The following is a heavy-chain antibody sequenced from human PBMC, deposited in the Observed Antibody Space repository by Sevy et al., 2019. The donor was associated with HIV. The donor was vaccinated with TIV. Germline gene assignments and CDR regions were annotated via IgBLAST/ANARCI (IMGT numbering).Heavy chain of an antibody. J-gene: IGHJ6*02. CDR2: ISYDGSNK. Sequence: GGSLRLSCAASGFTFSSYGMHWVRQAPGKGLAWVAVISYDGSNKYYADSVKGRFTISRDNSKNTLYLQMNSLRAEDTAVYYCAKSTTGTFQLDYYYGMDVWGQGTTVTVSS. CDR1: GFTFSSYG. V-gene: IGHV3-30*18. CDR3: AKSTTGTFQLDYYYGMDV. D-gene: IGHD1-1*01.